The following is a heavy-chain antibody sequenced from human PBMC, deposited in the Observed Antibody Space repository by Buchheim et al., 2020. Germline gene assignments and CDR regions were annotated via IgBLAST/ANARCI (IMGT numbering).Heavy chain of an antibody. D-gene: IGHD3-10*01. V-gene: IGHV3-23*01. CDR3: AKGGGGFRELLTHHYGMDV. Sequence: EVQLLESGGGLVQPGGSLRLSCAASGFTFSSYAMSWVRQAPGKGLEWVSAISGSGGSTYYADSVKGRFTISRDNSKNTLYLQMNSLRAEDTAVYYCAKGGGGFRELLTHHYGMDVWGQGTT. CDR2: ISGSGGST. CDR1: GFTFSSYA. J-gene: IGHJ6*02.